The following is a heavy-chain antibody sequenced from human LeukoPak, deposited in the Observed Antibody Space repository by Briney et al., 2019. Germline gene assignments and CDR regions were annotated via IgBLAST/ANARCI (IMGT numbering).Heavy chain of an antibody. CDR2: INPNGGGT. CDR3: VRRGGAFFDY. D-gene: IGHD3-16*01. J-gene: IGHJ4*02. V-gene: IGHV1-2*02. CDR1: GYTFTDYH. Sequence: GASVKVSCKPSGYTFTDYHIHWVRQAPGQGFEWMGWINPNGGGTNYAQSFQGRVTLTSDTSIRTTYMELSGLRSDDTAVYYCVRRGGAFFDYWGQGTLVIVSS.